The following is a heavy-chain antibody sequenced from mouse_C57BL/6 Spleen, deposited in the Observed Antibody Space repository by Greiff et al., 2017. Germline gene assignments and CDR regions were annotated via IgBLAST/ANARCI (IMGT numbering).Heavy chain of an antibody. D-gene: IGHD1-1*01. CDR3: ARRGTTVDPFAY. V-gene: IGHV1-53*01. CDR2: INPSNGGT. Sequence: QVQLQQPGTELVKPGASVKLSCKASGYTFTSYWMHWAKQRPGQGLAWIGNINPSNGGTNYNEKFKSKATLTVDKSSSTAYMQLSSLTSEDSAVYYCARRGTTVDPFAYWGQGTLVTVSA. J-gene: IGHJ3*01. CDR1: GYTFTSYW.